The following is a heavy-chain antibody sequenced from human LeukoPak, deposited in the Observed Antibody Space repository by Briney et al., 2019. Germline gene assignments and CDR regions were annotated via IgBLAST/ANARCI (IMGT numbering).Heavy chain of an antibody. Sequence: GGSLRLSCAASGFTFDDYAMHWVRQAPGKGLEWVSGISWNSGSIGYADSVKGRFTISRDNAKNSLYLQMNSLRAGDTAVYYCAKAALRLRFQYYFDYWGQGTLVTVSS. CDR3: AKAALRLRFQYYFDY. CDR1: GFTFDDYA. V-gene: IGHV3-9*01. CDR2: ISWNSGSI. D-gene: IGHD5-12*01. J-gene: IGHJ4*02.